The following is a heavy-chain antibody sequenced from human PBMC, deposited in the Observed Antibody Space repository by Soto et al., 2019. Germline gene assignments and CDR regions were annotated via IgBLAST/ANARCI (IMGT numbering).Heavy chain of an antibody. CDR3: ARTHSGYCSGGSCLHYYYYYGMDV. CDR1: GGSISSSNW. CDR2: IYHSGST. J-gene: IGHJ6*02. D-gene: IGHD2-15*01. V-gene: IGHV4-4*02. Sequence: SETLSLTCAVSGGSISSSNWWSWVRQPPGKGLEWIGEIYHSGSTNYNPSLKSRVTISVDKSKNQFSLKLGSVTAADTAVYYCARTHSGYCSGGSCLHYYYYYGMDVWGQGTTVTVSS.